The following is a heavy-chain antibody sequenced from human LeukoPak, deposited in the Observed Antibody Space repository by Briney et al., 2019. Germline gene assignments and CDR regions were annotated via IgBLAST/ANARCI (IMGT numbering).Heavy chain of an antibody. V-gene: IGHV3-66*01. D-gene: IGHD5-18*01. J-gene: IGHJ4*02. Sequence: GGSLRLSCAGSGFIVSSNYMSWVRQAAGKGLEWVSVIYGRSRTYYADSVKGRFTISRDNSKNTVYLQMDSLRAEDTAVYYCARDRADGYNYGDYFDNWGQGTLVTVSS. CDR3: ARDRADGYNYGDYFDN. CDR1: GFIVSSNY. CDR2: IYGRSRT.